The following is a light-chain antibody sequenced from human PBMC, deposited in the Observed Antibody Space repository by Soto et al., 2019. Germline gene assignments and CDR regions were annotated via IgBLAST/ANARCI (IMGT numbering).Light chain of an antibody. V-gene: IGKV3-15*01. Sequence: ETVVTQSPAILSVSPGERVTLSCRASQSVISNLAWYQHKLGQAPRLPIYGASTRATGVPARFSGSGSGTEFFLTISSLQSEDFAVYYCQHYNNWLGTFGGGTKVDIK. J-gene: IGKJ4*01. CDR2: GAS. CDR3: QHYNNWLGT. CDR1: QSVISN.